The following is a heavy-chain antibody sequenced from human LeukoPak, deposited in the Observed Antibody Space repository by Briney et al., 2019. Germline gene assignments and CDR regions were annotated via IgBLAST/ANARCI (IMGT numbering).Heavy chain of an antibody. D-gene: IGHD3-16*02. CDR2: INSDGSST. Sequence: GESLRLSCTASGFTFRSHWMPWVRQAPGKGLVWVSRINSDGSSTSYAASVKGRFTISSDNAKNTLYLQMNSLRAEDTAVYYCARDRGGFILATPYGMDVWGQGPTVTVSS. CDR1: GFTFRSHW. J-gene: IGHJ6*01. CDR3: ARDRGGFILATPYGMDV. V-gene: IGHV3-74*01.